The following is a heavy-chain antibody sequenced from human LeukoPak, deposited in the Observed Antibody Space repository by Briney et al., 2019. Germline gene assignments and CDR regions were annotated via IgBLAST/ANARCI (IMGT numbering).Heavy chain of an antibody. CDR2: IRYDGSNK. D-gene: IGHD5-24*01. V-gene: IGHV3-30*02. J-gene: IGHJ4*02. CDR1: GFTFSSYG. CDR3: ARDLGDGYNPDY. Sequence: PGGSLRLSCAASGFTFSSYGMHWVRQAPGKGLEWVAFIRYDGSNKYYADSVKGRFTISRDNSKNTLYLQMNSLRAEDTAVYYCARDLGDGYNPDYWGQGTLVTVSS.